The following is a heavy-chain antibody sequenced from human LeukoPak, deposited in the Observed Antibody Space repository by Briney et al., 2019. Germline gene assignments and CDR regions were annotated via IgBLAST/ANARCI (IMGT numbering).Heavy chain of an antibody. CDR2: IYHSGST. J-gene: IGHJ4*02. D-gene: IGHD2-21*02. V-gene: IGHV4-38-2*02. Sequence: SETLSLTCAVSGYSISSGYYWGWIRQPPGKGLEWIGSIYHSGSTYYNPSLKSRVTISVDTSKNQFSLKLSSVTAADTAVYYCARERGHPQAYCGGDCYSYFDYWGQGTLVTVSS. CDR3: ARERGHPQAYCGGDCYSYFDY. CDR1: GYSISSGYY.